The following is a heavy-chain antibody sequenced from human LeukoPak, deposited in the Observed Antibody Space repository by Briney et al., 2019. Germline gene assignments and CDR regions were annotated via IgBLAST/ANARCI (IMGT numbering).Heavy chain of an antibody. D-gene: IGHD6-13*01. CDR2: IIPIFGTA. Sequence: SVKVSCKASGGTFSSYAISWVRQAPGQGLEWMGGIIPIFGTANYAQKFQGRVTITTDESTSTAYMELSSLRSEDTAVYYCARTGQQLTVHDAFDIWGQGTMVTVSS. J-gene: IGHJ3*02. V-gene: IGHV1-69*05. CDR1: GGTFSSYA. CDR3: ARTGQQLTVHDAFDI.